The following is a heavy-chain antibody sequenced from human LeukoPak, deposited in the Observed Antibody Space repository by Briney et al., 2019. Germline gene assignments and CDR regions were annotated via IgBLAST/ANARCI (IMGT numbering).Heavy chain of an antibody. V-gene: IGHV1-8*03. CDR1: GYTFTSYD. CDR2: MNPNSGNA. D-gene: IGHD1-26*01. J-gene: IGHJ4*02. CDR3: ARGVGATVDY. Sequence: ASVKVSCKASGYTFTSYDINWVRPATGQGLEWMGWMNPNSGNAGYAQKLQGRVTITRNTSISTAYMELSSLRSEDTAVYYCARGVGATVDYWGQGTLVTVSS.